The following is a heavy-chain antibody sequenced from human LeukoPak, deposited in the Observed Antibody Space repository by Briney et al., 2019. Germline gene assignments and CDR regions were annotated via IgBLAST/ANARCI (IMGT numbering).Heavy chain of an antibody. J-gene: IGHJ3*02. CDR1: GGTFSSYA. V-gene: IGHV1-69*06. CDR3: ARVCLLVGAPYAFDI. CDR2: IIPIFGTA. Sequence: GASVKVSCKASGGTFSSYAISWVRQAPGQGLEWMGGIIPIFGTANYAQKFQGRVTITADKSTSTAYMELSSLRSEDTAVYYCARVCLLVGAPYAFDIWGQGTMVTVSS. D-gene: IGHD1-26*01.